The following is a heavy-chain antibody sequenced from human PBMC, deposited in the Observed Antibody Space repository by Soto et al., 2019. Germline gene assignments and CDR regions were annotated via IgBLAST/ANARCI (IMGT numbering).Heavy chain of an antibody. CDR3: VRPTPYCGGDCYPDF. Sequence: QVTLKESGPVLVKPTETLTLTCTVSGFSLSNVRMGVSWVRQPPGKALEWLAHIYAIDVEAYSTSLKTRLTISKDTSKSQVVLTMTNMDPMDTATYYCVRPTPYCGGDCYPDFWGQGTLVTVSS. D-gene: IGHD2-21*02. J-gene: IGHJ4*02. CDR2: IYAIDVE. V-gene: IGHV2-26*01. CDR1: GFSLSNVRMG.